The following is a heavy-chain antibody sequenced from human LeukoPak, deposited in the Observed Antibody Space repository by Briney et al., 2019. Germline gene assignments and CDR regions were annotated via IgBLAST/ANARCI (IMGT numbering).Heavy chain of an antibody. CDR2: ISYDGGKK. J-gene: IGHJ4*02. D-gene: IGHD6-13*01. V-gene: IGHV3-30*03. CDR3: ARRGTSSSWAHFDY. Sequence: GGSLRLSCAASGFTLSYYGMHWVRQAPGKGLEWVAVISYDGGKKYYADSVKGRFTISRDNSKSTLYLQMDSLRAEDTALYYCARRGTSSSWAHFDYWGQGTLVTVSS. CDR1: GFTLSYYG.